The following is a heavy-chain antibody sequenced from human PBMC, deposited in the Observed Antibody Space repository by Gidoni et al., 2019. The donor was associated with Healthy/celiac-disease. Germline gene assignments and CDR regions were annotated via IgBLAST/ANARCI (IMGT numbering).Heavy chain of an antibody. Sequence: QVQLVESGGGVVQPGRSLRLSCAASGFTFSSYAMHWVRQAPGKGLAWGAVISYYGSNKNYAASAMGRFIITRDNSKNTMYLQMISLLGADTAVYYCARDLGIRYFIYYYYGMDVWGQGTTVTVSS. J-gene: IGHJ6*02. D-gene: IGHD2-21*01. CDR3: ARDLGIRYFIYYYYGMDV. CDR1: GFTFSSYA. V-gene: IGHV3-30*04. CDR2: ISYYGSNK.